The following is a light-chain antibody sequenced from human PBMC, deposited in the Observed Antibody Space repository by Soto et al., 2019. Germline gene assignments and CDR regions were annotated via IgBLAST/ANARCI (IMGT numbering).Light chain of an antibody. V-gene: IGKV3-20*01. CDR3: QQYGTSPLT. J-gene: IGKJ4*01. Sequence: EIVLTQSPGTLSLSPGERATLSCRASQSVSSAFLAWYQRKPGQAPRLLIYHASSRVTGIPDRFSGSGSGTDFTLTISRLKPEAFAVYYCQQYGTSPLTFGGGTKVEIK. CDR2: HAS. CDR1: QSVSSAF.